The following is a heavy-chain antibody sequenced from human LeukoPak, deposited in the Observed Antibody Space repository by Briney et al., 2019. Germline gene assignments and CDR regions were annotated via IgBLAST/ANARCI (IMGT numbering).Heavy chain of an antibody. CDR1: GYTFTSYY. J-gene: IGHJ4*02. CDR3: ARGSGLYCGGDCYNY. D-gene: IGHD2-21*01. V-gene: IGHV1-46*01. CDR2: INPSGGST. Sequence: ASVKVSCKASGYTFTSYYMHWVRQAPGQGLEWMGIINPSGGSTSYAQKFQGRVTITADESTSTAYMELSSLRSEDTAVYYCARGSGLYCGGDCYNYWGQGTLVTVSS.